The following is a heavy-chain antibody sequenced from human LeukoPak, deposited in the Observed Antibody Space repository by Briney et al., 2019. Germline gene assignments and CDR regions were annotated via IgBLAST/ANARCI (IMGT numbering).Heavy chain of an antibody. CDR1: GGSISSYY. CDR2: IYYSGST. D-gene: IGHD6-13*01. V-gene: IGHV4-39*01. Sequence: SETLSLTCTVSGGSISSYYWGWIRQPPGKGLEWIGSIYYSGSTYYNPSLKSRVTISVDTSKNQFSLKLSSVTAADTAVYYCARPGGYSSSWYWFDPWGQGTLVTVSS. J-gene: IGHJ5*02. CDR3: ARPGGYSSSWYWFDP.